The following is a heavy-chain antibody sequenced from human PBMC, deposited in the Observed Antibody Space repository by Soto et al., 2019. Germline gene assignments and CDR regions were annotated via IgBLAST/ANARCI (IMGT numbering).Heavy chain of an antibody. D-gene: IGHD3-10*01. V-gene: IGHV1-18*01. Sequence: ASVKVSCKASGYTFTSYGISWVRQAPGQGLERMGWISAYNGNTNYAQKLKGRVTMTTDTSTSTAYMELRSLRSDDTAVYYCARDSTMRGVLWFGELLSYFDYWGQGTLVTVSS. CDR3: ARDSTMRGVLWFGELLSYFDY. CDR1: GYTFTSYG. J-gene: IGHJ4*02. CDR2: ISAYNGNT.